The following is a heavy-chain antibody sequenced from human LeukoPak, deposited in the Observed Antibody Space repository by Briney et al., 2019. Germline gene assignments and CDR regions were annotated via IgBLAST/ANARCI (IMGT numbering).Heavy chain of an antibody. CDR1: GGSISSGSYY. D-gene: IGHD3-10*01. Sequence: SETLSLTCTVSGGSISSGSYYWSWIRQPAGKGLEWIGRIYTSGSTNYNPSLKSRVTISVDTSKNQFSLKLSSVTAADTAVYYCARYYGSGSFIDYWGQGTLVTVSS. CDR3: ARYYGSGSFIDY. CDR2: IYTSGST. J-gene: IGHJ4*02. V-gene: IGHV4-61*02.